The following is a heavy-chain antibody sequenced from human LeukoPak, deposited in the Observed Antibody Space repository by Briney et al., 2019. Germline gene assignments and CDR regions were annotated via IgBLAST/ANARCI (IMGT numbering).Heavy chain of an antibody. V-gene: IGHV3-23*01. CDR2: ISGSGGST. J-gene: IGHJ6*03. Sequence: SGGSLRLSCAGSGVTFNSYAMRWVRQAPGKGLEWVSAISGSGGSTYYADPVKGRFTISRDNSKNTLYLQMNSLRAEDTAIYYCAKIGRPAANDYYMDVWGKGTTVTVSS. CDR3: AKIGRPAANDYYMDV. CDR1: GVTFNSYA. D-gene: IGHD2-15*01.